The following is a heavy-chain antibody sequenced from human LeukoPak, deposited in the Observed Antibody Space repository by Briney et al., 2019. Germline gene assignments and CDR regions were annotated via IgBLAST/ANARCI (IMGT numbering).Heavy chain of an antibody. D-gene: IGHD2-2*02. Sequence: PSETLSLTCTVSGGSISSGGYYWGWIRQHPGKGLECIGYIYYSGSTYSNPSLKSRVTISVDTSKYQFSLNLSSVTAADTAVYYCARYCSSTNCYKGGFDPWGQGTLVTVSS. CDR2: IYYSGST. V-gene: IGHV4-31*03. CDR3: ARYCSSTNCYKGGFDP. J-gene: IGHJ5*02. CDR1: GGSISSGGYY.